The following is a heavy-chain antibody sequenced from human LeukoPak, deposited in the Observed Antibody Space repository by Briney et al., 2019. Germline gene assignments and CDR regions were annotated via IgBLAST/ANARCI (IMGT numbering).Heavy chain of an antibody. Sequence: SETLSLTCIVSGGSISSYYWSWIRQPPGKGLEWIGYIYSSGSTDYNPSLKSRVTISLDTSNHQFSLKLTSVTPADTAVYYCARHVGIHLWSLYFDYWGQGSLVTVSS. CDR3: ARHVGIHLWSLYFDY. D-gene: IGHD5-18*01. J-gene: IGHJ4*02. V-gene: IGHV4-59*08. CDR1: GGSISSYY. CDR2: IYSSGST.